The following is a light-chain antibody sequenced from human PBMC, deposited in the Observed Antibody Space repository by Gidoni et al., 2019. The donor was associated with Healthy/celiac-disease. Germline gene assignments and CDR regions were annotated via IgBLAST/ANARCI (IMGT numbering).Light chain of an antibody. V-gene: IGKV2-28*01. CDR1: QSLLHSNGYNY. Sequence: DIVITQSPLSLPVTPGEPASISCRSSQSLLHSNGYNYLDWYLQKPGQSPQLLIYLGSNRASGVPDRFSGSGSGTDFTLKISRVEAEDVGVYYCMQALQRGSFGQGTKLEIK. J-gene: IGKJ2*03. CDR3: MQALQRGS. CDR2: LGS.